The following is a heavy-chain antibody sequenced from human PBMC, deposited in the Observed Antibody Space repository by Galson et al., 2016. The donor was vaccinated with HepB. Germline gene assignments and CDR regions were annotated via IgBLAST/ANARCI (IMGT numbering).Heavy chain of an antibody. Sequence: PALVKPTQTLTLACNFSGFSLSSNGVGVGWIRQTPGQALEWLALIYWDNDERYSTSLRSRLTITKDIRKKQVVLTMTNMDPVDTATYYCTRLSWRGRDSRGNLFLFDYWGQGPWSPSPQ. CDR1: GFSLSSNGVG. V-gene: IGHV2-5*02. J-gene: IGHJ4*02. D-gene: IGHD4-23*01. CDR3: TRLSWRGRDSRGNLFLFDY. CDR2: IYWDNDE.